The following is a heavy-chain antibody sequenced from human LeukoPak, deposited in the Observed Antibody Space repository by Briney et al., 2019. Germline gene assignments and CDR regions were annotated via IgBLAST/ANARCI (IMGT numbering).Heavy chain of an antibody. CDR1: GFTVSSNY. D-gene: IGHD2/OR15-2a*01. J-gene: IGHJ6*02. CDR3: ARDSHSMRYGMDV. CDR2: IYSGGST. Sequence: PGGSLRLSCAASGFTVSSNYMSWVRQAPGKGLEWVSVIYSGGSTYYADSVKGRFTISRDNSKNTLYLQMNSLRAEDKAVYYCARDSHSMRYGMDVWGQGTTVTVSS. V-gene: IGHV3-66*02.